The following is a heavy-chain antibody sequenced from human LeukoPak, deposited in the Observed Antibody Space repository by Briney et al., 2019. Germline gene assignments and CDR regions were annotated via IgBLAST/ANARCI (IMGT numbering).Heavy chain of an antibody. CDR3: ARRDYGDAFDI. CDR1: GYSISSGYY. CDR2: IYHSGST. D-gene: IGHD4-17*01. J-gene: IGHJ3*02. V-gene: IGHV4-38-2*01. Sequence: SGTLSLTCAVSGYSISSGYYWGWIRQPPGKGLEWIGSIYHSGSTYYNPSLKSRVTISVDTSKNQFSLKLSSVTAADTAVYYCARRDYGDAFDIWGQGTMVTVSS.